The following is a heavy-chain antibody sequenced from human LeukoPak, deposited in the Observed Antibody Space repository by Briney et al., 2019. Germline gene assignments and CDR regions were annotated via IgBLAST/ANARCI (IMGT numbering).Heavy chain of an antibody. Sequence: GGSLRLPCTASGFTFSSYPMHWVRQAPGKGLEWVAVIGYDGVNRFYTDTVKGRFTISRDDSKSTLYLQMDSLRAEDTAVYYCARDFIRGAPDYLDLWGQGTLVTVSS. D-gene: IGHD3-10*01. CDR2: IGYDGVNR. V-gene: IGHV3-30*04. CDR3: ARDFIRGAPDYLDL. J-gene: IGHJ4*02. CDR1: GFTFSSYP.